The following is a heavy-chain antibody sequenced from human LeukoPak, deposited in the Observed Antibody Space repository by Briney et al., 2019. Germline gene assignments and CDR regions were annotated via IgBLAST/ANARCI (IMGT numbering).Heavy chain of an antibody. Sequence: ASVKLSCKASGYTFTGYYMHWVRQAPGQGLEWMGWINPNSGGTNYAQKFQGRVTMTRDTSISTAYMELSRLRSDDTAVYYCARAYSSGWYWFDYWGQGTLVTVSS. CDR2: INPNSGGT. D-gene: IGHD6-19*01. CDR3: ARAYSSGWYWFDY. CDR1: GYTFTGYY. V-gene: IGHV1-2*02. J-gene: IGHJ4*02.